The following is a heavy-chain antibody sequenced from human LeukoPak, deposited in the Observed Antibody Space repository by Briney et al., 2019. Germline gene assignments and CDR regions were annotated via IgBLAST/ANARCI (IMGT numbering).Heavy chain of an antibody. Sequence: GASVKVSCKASGYTFPSYGISWVRQAPGHGLEWMGWISVDSGNTNYAQKLQGRVILTTDTSTSTAYMELRSLRSDDTAVYYCARDSFGDNISERKGFHYWGQGTLVTVSS. V-gene: IGHV1-18*01. J-gene: IGHJ4*02. CDR1: GYTFPSYG. CDR2: ISVDSGNT. CDR3: ARDSFGDNISERKGFHY. D-gene: IGHD4-17*01.